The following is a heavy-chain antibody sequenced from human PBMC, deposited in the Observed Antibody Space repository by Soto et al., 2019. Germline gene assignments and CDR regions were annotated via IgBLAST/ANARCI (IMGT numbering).Heavy chain of an antibody. CDR3: ARDLRRKTPHAFPGIADGVGAPGYYSYGMDV. Sequence: ALMKGSCKASGYAFTSNHMHWRRLTPKKGLEWMGIINPSGGSTSYAQKFQGRVTMTRDTSTSTVYMEMSSLRSEDTAVYYCARDLRRKTPHAFPGIADGVGAPGYYSYGMDVWGEGTTVTLSS. CDR2: INPSGGST. V-gene: IGHV1-46*01. J-gene: IGHJ6*02. CDR1: GYAFTSNH. D-gene: IGHD6-13*01.